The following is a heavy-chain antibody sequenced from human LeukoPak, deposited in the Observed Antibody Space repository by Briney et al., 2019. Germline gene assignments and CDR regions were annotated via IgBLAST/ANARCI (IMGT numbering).Heavy chain of an antibody. Sequence: ASVKVSCKASGYTFTSYGISWVRQAPGQGLEWMGWINPKSGGTNYAQKFQGRVTMTRDTSINTAYMELSSLTSDDTAMYYCTRDSNNRPCDYWGQGTLVTASS. V-gene: IGHV1-2*02. D-gene: IGHD1/OR15-1a*01. CDR2: INPKSGGT. CDR3: TRDSNNRPCDY. J-gene: IGHJ4*02. CDR1: GYTFTSYG.